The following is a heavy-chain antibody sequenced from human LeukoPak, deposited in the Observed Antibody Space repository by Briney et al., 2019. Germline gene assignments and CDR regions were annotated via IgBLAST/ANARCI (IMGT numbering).Heavy chain of an antibody. J-gene: IGHJ3*02. D-gene: IGHD2-15*01. CDR1: GYSFTSYW. Sequence: GESLKISCKGSGYSFTSYWIGWVRQMPGKGLEWMGSIYPGDSDTRYSPSFQGQVTISAATSISTAYLQWSSLKASDTARYYCARGYCSGGSCLDAFDIWGQGTMVTVSS. CDR2: IYPGDSDT. CDR3: ARGYCSGGSCLDAFDI. V-gene: IGHV5-51*01.